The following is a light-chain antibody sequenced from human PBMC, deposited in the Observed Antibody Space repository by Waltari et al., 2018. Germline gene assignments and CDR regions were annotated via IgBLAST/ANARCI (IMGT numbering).Light chain of an antibody. J-gene: IGLJ3*02. CDR2: STK. CDR3: VLYMGSGSWV. CDR1: SCAVSTSSY. V-gene: IGLV8-61*01. Sequence: QTVVTQEPSFSVSPGGTVTLTCGLSSCAVSTSSYPSWYQQTPGQAPRTLIYSTKTRSSGVPDRFSGSILGSKAALTITGAQADDESDYFCVLYMGSGSWVFGGGTKLTVL.